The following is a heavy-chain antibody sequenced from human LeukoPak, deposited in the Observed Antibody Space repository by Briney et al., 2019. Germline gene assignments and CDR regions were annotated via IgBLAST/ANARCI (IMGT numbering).Heavy chain of an antibody. J-gene: IGHJ6*02. CDR3: ARLGFFSWEPNSYGMDV. Sequence: SETLSLTCTVSGGSISSSSAYWGWIRQPPGKGLEWIGYIYYSGSTNYNPPLKSRVTISVDTSKNQFSLKLSSVTAADTAVYYCARLGFFSWEPNSYGMDVWGQGTTVTVSS. V-gene: IGHV4-61*05. CDR2: IYYSGST. CDR1: GGSISSSSAY. D-gene: IGHD1-26*01.